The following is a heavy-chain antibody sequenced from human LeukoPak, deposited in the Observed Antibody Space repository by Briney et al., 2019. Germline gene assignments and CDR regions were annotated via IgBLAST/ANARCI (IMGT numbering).Heavy chain of an antibody. CDR1: GGSISSYY. Sequence: SETLSLTCTVSGGSISSYYWSWIRQPPGKGLEWIGEINHSGSTNYNPSLKSRVTISVDTSKNQFSLKLSSVTAADTAVYYCARRETSTVTTDFDYWGQGTLVTVSS. CDR3: ARRETSTVTTDFDY. CDR2: INHSGST. D-gene: IGHD4-17*01. J-gene: IGHJ4*02. V-gene: IGHV4-34*01.